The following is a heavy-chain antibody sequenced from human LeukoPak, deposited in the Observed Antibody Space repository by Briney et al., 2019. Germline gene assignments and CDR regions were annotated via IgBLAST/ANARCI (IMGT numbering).Heavy chain of an antibody. CDR1: GGSFSGYY. Sequence: SETLSLTCTVYGGSFSGYYWSWIRQHPGKGLEWIGEINHSGSTNYNPSLKSRVTISVDTSKNQFSLKLSSVTAADTAVYYCARELPAPIMGAFDIWGQGTMVTVSS. CDR3: ARELPAPIMGAFDI. V-gene: IGHV4-34*01. CDR2: INHSGST. J-gene: IGHJ3*02. D-gene: IGHD2-2*01.